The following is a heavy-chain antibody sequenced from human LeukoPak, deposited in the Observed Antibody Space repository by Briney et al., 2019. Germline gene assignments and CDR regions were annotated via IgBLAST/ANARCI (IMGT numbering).Heavy chain of an antibody. J-gene: IGHJ4*02. V-gene: IGHV3-48*02. CDR3: ARDYDWAFDF. CDR2: INHNGEAI. D-gene: IGHD3-9*01. Sequence: PPGGSLRLSCAASGFPFSSHVLSWVRQAPGKGLEWIAYINHNGEAIYYPDFVKGRFIISRDNAKNSLFLQMNDLRDEDTAVYYCARDYDWAFDFWGQGTRVTVSS. CDR1: GFPFSSHV.